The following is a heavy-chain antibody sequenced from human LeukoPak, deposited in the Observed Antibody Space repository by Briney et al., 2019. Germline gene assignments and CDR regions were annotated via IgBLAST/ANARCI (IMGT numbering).Heavy chain of an antibody. CDR3: AKGDCSSTSCSTHYYYYYMDV. D-gene: IGHD2-2*01. V-gene: IGHV3-30*02. CDR2: IRYGGSNK. J-gene: IGHJ6*03. Sequence: GGSLRLSCAASGFTFSSYGMHWVRQAPGKGLEWVAFIRYGGSNKYYADSVKGRFTISRDNSKNTLYLQMNSLRAEDTAVYYCAKGDCSSTSCSTHYYYYYMDVWGKGTTVTVSS. CDR1: GFTFSSYG.